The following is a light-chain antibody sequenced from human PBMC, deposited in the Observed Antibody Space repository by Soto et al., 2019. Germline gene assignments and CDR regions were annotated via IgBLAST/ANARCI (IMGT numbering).Light chain of an antibody. V-gene: IGLV3-21*02. Sequence: APGQTATISCGENNIDSRTVHWYQQKPGQAPLLVVYDNSFLPSGIPNRFSGSNSGNTATLTISRVEAGDEADYYCQVWDKVDDHIYVFGTGTKVTVL. J-gene: IGLJ1*01. CDR2: DNS. CDR1: NIDSRT. CDR3: QVWDKVDDHIYV.